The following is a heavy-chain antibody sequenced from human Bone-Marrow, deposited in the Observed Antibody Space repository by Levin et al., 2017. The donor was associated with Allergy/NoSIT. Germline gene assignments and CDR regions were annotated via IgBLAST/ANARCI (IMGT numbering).Heavy chain of an antibody. CDR2: IYWDDDK. Sequence: SGPTLVKPTQTLTLTCTFSGFSLSTSGVGVGWIRQPPGKALEWLALIYWDDDKRYSPSLKSRLTITKDTSKNQVVLTMTNMDPVDTATYYCAQSVETRAYCGGDCSDNWFDPWGQGTLVTVSS. D-gene: IGHD2-21*02. J-gene: IGHJ5*02. CDR1: GFSLSTSGVG. CDR3: AQSVETRAYCGGDCSDNWFDP. V-gene: IGHV2-5*02.